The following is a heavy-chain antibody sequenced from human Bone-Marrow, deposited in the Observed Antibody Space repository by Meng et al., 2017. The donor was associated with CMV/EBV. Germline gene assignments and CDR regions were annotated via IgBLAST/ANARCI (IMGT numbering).Heavy chain of an antibody. V-gene: IGHV1-69*05. CDR3: AGGVAGTKSFDY. CDR2: IIPIFGTA. Sequence: CKASGGTFSSYAISWVRQAPGQGLEWMGGIIPIFGTAHYAQKFQGRVTITTDESTSTAYMELSSLRSEDTAVYYCAGGVAGTKSFDYWGQGTLVTVSS. D-gene: IGHD6-19*01. CDR1: GGTFSSYA. J-gene: IGHJ4*02.